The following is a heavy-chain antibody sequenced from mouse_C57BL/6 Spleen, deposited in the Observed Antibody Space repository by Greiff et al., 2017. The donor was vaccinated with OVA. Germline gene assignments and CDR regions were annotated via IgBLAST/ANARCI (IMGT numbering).Heavy chain of an antibody. CDR3: ARGGNYDYEIYFDY. Sequence: QVQLQQSGAELARPGASVKLSCKASGYTFTSYGISWVKQRTGQGLEWIGEIYPRSGNTYFNEKFKGKATLTADKSSSTAYMELRSLTFEDSAVYFCARGGNYDYEIYFDYWGQGTTLTVSS. CDR2: IYPRSGNT. CDR1: GYTFTSYG. D-gene: IGHD2-4*01. J-gene: IGHJ2*01. V-gene: IGHV1-81*01.